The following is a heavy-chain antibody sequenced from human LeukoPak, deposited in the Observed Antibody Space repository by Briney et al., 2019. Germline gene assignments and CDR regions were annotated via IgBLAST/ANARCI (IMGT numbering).Heavy chain of an antibody. CDR3: ARGTGSSWYGGPFDS. CDR1: GGSFSGYY. V-gene: IGHV4-34*01. D-gene: IGHD6-13*01. CDR2: INHSGGT. J-gene: IGHJ4*02. Sequence: SETLSLTCAVYGGSFSGYYWSWIRQPPGKGLEWIGEINHSGGTNYNPSLKSRVTISVDTSKNQFSLKLSSVTAADTAVYYCARGTGSSWYGGPFDSWGQGTLVTVSS.